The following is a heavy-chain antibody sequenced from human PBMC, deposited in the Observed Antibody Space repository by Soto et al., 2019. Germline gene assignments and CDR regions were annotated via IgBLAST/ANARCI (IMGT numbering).Heavy chain of an antibody. V-gene: IGHV3-53*02. CDR2: IYSDGTT. CDR1: GFTVSSNY. D-gene: IGHD6-6*01. CDR3: AILSN. Sequence: EVQLVETGGGLIQPGGSLRLSCAASGFTVSSNYMNWVRLAPGKGLEWLSIIYSDGTTYYADSVKGRFTISRDNFKNTLYLQMNNLRAEDTAVYYCAILSNWGQGTLVTVSS. J-gene: IGHJ4*02.